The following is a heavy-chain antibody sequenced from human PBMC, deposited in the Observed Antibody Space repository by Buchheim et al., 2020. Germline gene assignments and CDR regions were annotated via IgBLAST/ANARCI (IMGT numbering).Heavy chain of an antibody. V-gene: IGHV3-33*01. CDR2: VWYDGSNK. CDR3: ARERTLSNWNPQAVFDY. Sequence: QVQLVESGGGVVQPGRSLRLSCEASGFSFSTYGMHWVRQAPGKGLEWVAVVWYDGSNKYYADSVKGRFTISRDSAKNTLYLQMNSLRAEDTAVYHCARERTLSNWNPQAVFDYWGQGTL. CDR1: GFSFSTYG. J-gene: IGHJ4*02. D-gene: IGHD1-1*01.